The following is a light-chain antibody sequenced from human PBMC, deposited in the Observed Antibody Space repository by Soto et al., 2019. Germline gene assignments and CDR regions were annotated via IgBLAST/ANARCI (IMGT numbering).Light chain of an antibody. V-gene: IGKV3-20*01. CDR3: QQYGSSPRT. Sequence: EIVLTQSPCTLSLPPVEICTLSFSASQSVSSDYLAWYHQKPGQPPRLLIYGASSRATGIPDRFSGSGSGTDFTLTISRLEPEDFAVYYCQQYGSSPRTFGQGTKVDIK. CDR2: GAS. CDR1: QSVSSDY. J-gene: IGKJ1*01.